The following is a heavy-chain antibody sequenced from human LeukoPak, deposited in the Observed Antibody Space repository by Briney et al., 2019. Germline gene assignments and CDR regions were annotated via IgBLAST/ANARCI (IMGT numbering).Heavy chain of an antibody. Sequence: SETLSLTCTVSGGSITSNYCNWIRQPPGRGVEWIGYIYYSASTHSNPSLQSPVTLSLDTSTCQCALKLSSVTAADTAGYCCASTGWNYAGRGQGTLVTASS. V-gene: IGHV4-59*01. CDR2: IYYSAST. J-gene: IGHJ4*02. CDR1: GGSITSNY. D-gene: IGHD1-7*01. CDR3: ASTGWNYAG.